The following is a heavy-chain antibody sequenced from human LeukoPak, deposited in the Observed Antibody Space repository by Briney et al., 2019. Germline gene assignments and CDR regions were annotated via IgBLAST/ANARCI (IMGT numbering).Heavy chain of an antibody. J-gene: IGHJ6*03. D-gene: IGHD2/OR15-2a*01. V-gene: IGHV4-61*02. CDR1: DGSISSGSYY. Sequence: SQTLSLTCTVSDGSISSGSYYWSWIRQPAGKGLEWIGRIYTSGSTNYNPSLKSRVTISVDTSKNQFSLKLSSVTAADTAVYYCARENIYYLYYYRDVCGKGTTVTVSS. CDR3: ARENIYYLYYYRDV. CDR2: IYTSGST.